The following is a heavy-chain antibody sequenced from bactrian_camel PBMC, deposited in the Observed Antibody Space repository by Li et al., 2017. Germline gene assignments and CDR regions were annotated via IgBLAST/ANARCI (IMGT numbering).Heavy chain of an antibody. J-gene: IGHJ4*01. D-gene: IGHD2*01. V-gene: IGHV3S40*01. CDR3: AAAGEYYSGGYHGRY. CDR2: VNSAGDST. CDR1: GFTFSRGD. Sequence: VQLVESGGGLVQPGGSLRLSCAASGFTFSRGDMSWVRQAPGKGLEWVSTVNSAGDSTYYVDSVKGRFTISRDNAKNTVYLQMNSLKPEDTAMYYCAAAGEYYSGGYHGRYWGQGTQVTVS.